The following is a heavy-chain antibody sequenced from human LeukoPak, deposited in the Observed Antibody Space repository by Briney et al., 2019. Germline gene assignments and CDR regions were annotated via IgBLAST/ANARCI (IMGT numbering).Heavy chain of an antibody. CDR1: GFTFSNYA. CDR2: ISGSGAST. V-gene: IGHV3-23*01. D-gene: IGHD2-2*02. CDR3: ARRPYCSSTSCYTVGAFDI. Sequence: HPGGSLRLSCAASGFTFSNYAMSWVRQAPGKGLEWVSAISGSGASTYFADSVKDRFTISRDNSKNTLSLQMNSLRAEDTAVYHCARRPYCSSTSCYTVGAFDIWGQGTMIIVSS. J-gene: IGHJ3*02.